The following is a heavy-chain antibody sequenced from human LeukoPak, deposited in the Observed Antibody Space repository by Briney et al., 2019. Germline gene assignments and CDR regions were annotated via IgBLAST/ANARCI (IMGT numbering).Heavy chain of an antibody. CDR3: ARCNSGFGDATTDYCLDV. CDR1: GGSLSSCGYY. Sequence: PSQTLSLTCTVSGGSLSSCGYYWIWLPPPPGKGREWVGYLYHSGYSNYNPSLRSRVTITVDTSKNQCSLKLSSVTTVHTAVYYVARCNSGFGDATTDYCLDVWGQGATVTVSS. V-gene: IGHV4-31*03. D-gene: IGHD3-10*01. CDR2: LYHSGYS. J-gene: IGHJ6*02.